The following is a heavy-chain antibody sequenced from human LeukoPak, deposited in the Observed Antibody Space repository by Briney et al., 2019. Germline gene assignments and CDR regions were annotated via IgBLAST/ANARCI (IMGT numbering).Heavy chain of an antibody. V-gene: IGHV1-69*01. Sequence: SVKVSCKASGGTFSSYAISWVRQAPGQGLEWMGGIIPIFGTANYAQKFQGRVTITADESTSTAYMELSGLRSEDTAVYYCARGPYGMYYYYYMDVWGKGTTVTVSS. CDR3: ARGPYGMYYYYYMDV. D-gene: IGHD3-10*01. CDR2: IIPIFGTA. J-gene: IGHJ6*03. CDR1: GGTFSSYA.